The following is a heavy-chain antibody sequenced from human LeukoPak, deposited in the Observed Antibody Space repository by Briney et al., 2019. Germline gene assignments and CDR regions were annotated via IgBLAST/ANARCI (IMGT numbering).Heavy chain of an antibody. J-gene: IGHJ4*02. D-gene: IGHD1-26*01. Sequence: SETLSLTCTVSGGSISSSSYYWGWIRQPPGKGLKWIGSIYYSGSTYYNPSLKSRVTISVDTSKNQFSLKLSSVTAADTAVSYCYSGSFGVDYWRQGTLVTVSS. CDR1: GGSISSSSYY. V-gene: IGHV4-39*01. CDR3: YSGSFGVDY. CDR2: IYYSGST.